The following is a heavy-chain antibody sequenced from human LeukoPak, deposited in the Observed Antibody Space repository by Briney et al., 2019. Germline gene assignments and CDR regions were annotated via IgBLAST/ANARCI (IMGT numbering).Heavy chain of an antibody. V-gene: IGHV3-21*04. CDR2: ITTTGGSI. Sequence: PGGSLRLSCAASGFTFSRYNMYWVRQAPGQGLEWVSSITTTGGSIYYADSVKGRFTISRDNSKNTLYLQMNSLRAEDTAVYYCALRKFWSGYYFDYWGQGTLVTVSS. CDR1: GFTFSRYN. CDR3: ALRKFWSGYYFDY. J-gene: IGHJ4*02. D-gene: IGHD3-3*01.